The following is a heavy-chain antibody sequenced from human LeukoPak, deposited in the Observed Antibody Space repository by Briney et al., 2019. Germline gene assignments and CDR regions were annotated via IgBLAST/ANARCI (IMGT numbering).Heavy chain of an antibody. CDR3: ARAPSEVGGYYPEYFRH. Sequence: GGSLRLSCEASGFTFSRYWMHWVRQAPGKGLVWVSRIKSDGKTNYTDSVKGRFTISRDNAKNTVSLQMDSLRAEDTGVYYCARAPSEVGGYYPEYFRHWGQGTLVTVSS. CDR1: GFTFSRYW. CDR2: IKSDGKT. J-gene: IGHJ1*01. D-gene: IGHD3-22*01. V-gene: IGHV3-74*01.